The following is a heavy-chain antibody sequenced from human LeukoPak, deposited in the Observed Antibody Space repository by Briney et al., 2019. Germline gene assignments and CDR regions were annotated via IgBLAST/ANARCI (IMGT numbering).Heavy chain of an antibody. D-gene: IGHD6-13*01. CDR2: IYHSGST. Sequence: SETLSLTCTVSGYSISSGYYWGWIRQPPGKGLEWIGSIYHSGSTYYNPSLKSRVTISVDTSKNQFSLQLSSVTAADTAMYFCAREAIAAAGTRYYFYYYMDVWGKGTTVTISS. CDR1: GYSISSGYY. V-gene: IGHV4-38-2*02. J-gene: IGHJ6*03. CDR3: AREAIAAAGTRYYFYYYMDV.